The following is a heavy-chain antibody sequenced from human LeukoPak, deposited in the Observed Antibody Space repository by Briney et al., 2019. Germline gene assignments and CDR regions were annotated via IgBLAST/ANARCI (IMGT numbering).Heavy chain of an antibody. CDR2: INPDGSST. V-gene: IGHV3-74*01. CDR3: ARELGVVVIGDAFDI. J-gene: IGHJ3*02. Sequence: LSGGSLRLSCAASGFTFSTYWMHWVRQAPGKGLVWVSRINPDGSSTSYADSVKGRFTISRDNAKNTLSLQMNSLSAEDTAVYYCARELGVVVIGDAFDIWGQGTMVSVSS. D-gene: IGHD3-22*01. CDR1: GFTFSTYW.